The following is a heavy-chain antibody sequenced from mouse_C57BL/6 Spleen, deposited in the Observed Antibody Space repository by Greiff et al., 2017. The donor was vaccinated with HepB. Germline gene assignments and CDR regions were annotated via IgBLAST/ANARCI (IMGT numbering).Heavy chain of an antibody. CDR2: IYPGNSDT. Sequence: VQLKQSGTVLARPGASVKMSCKTSGYTFTSYWMHWVKQRPGQGLEWIGAIYPGNSDTSYNQKFKGKAKLTAVTSASTAYMELSSLTNEDSAVYYCTREDTTVVPGAWFAYWGQGTLVTVSA. V-gene: IGHV1-5*01. CDR1: GYTFTSYW. CDR3: TREDTTVVPGAWFAY. D-gene: IGHD1-1*01. J-gene: IGHJ3*01.